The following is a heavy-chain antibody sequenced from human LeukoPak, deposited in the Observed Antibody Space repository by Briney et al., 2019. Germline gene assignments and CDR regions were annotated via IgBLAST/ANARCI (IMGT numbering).Heavy chain of an antibody. V-gene: IGHV4-39*01. J-gene: IGHJ4*02. CDR3: ARITYYFDY. CDR2: IYDSGST. Sequence: PSETLSLTCTVSGGSISSSGYYWGWIRQPPVKGLEWIGTIYDSGSTYYNPSLKSRVTISVDTSKNQFSLKLNSVTAADTAVYYCARITYYFDYWGQGTLVTVSS. D-gene: IGHD1-14*01. CDR1: GGSISSSGYY.